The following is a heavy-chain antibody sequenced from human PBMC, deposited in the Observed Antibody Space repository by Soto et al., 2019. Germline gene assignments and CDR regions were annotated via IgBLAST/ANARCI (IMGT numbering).Heavy chain of an antibody. V-gene: IGHV1-18*01. J-gene: IGHJ4*02. CDR3: ARDSRYTAPDY. D-gene: IGHD5-18*01. Sequence: ASVKVSCKASGYTFTTYGISWLRQAPGQGLECMGWISTYNGNTNYAQKLRGRVTMTTDTSTSTAYMELRSLRSDDTAVYYCARDSRYTAPDYWGQGTLVTVSS. CDR2: ISTYNGNT. CDR1: GYTFTTYG.